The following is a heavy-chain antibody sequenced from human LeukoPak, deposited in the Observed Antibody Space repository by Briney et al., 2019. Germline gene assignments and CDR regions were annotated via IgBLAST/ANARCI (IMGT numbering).Heavy chain of an antibody. CDR1: GFTFGDNA. CDR2: IRSKAYGGTT. V-gene: IGHV3-49*01. D-gene: IGHD3-22*01. J-gene: IGHJ4*02. Sequence: PGRSLRLSCTASGFTFGDNAMSWFRQAPGKGLEWVGFIRSKAYGGTTEYAASVKGRFIISRDGSKSIAYLQMNSLKTEDTAVYYCTAPYYYDSSVLEAGYWGQGTLVTVSS. CDR3: TAPYYYDSSVLEAGY.